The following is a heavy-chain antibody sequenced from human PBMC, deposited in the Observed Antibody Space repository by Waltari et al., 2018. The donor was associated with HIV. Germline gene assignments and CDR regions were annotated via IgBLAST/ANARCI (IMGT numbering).Heavy chain of an antibody. Sequence: EVPLVESGGGLIQPGGSLSLSCAASEFIVSTTYMSWVRQAPGKGLEWVSIIYSGGSAYYGDPVKGRFTISRDNSKNLLYLQMNGLRVEDTAVYYCATALRDCSGGTCYRGMAVWGQGTTVTVSS. CDR1: EFIVSTTY. CDR2: IYSGGSA. D-gene: IGHD2-8*02. V-gene: IGHV3-53*01. CDR3: ATALRDCSGGTCYRGMAV. J-gene: IGHJ6*02.